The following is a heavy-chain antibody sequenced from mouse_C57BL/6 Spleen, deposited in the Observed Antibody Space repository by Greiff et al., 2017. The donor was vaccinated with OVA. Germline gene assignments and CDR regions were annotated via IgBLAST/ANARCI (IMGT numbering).Heavy chain of an antibody. V-gene: IGHV14-3*01. CDR3: ARGDYGSSPNWYFDV. Sequence: VQLQQSAAELVRPGASVKLSCTASGFNIKNTYMHWVKQRPEQGLEWIGRIDPANGNTKYAPKFQGKATITADTSSNTAYLQLSSLTSEDTAIYYCARGDYGSSPNWYFDVWGTGTTVTVSS. D-gene: IGHD1-1*01. J-gene: IGHJ1*03. CDR1: GFNIKNTY. CDR2: IDPANGNT.